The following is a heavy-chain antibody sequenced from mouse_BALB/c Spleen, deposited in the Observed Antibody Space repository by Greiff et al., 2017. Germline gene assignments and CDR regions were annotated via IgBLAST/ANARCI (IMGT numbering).Heavy chain of an antibody. D-gene: IGHD2-14*01. J-gene: IGHJ4*01. Sequence: EVQGVESGGGLVQPGGSRKLSCAASGFTFSSFGMHWVRQAPEKGLEWVAYISSGSSTIYYADTVKGRFTISRDNPKNTLFLQMTSLRSEDTAMYYCERSKRYDGLAMDDWGQGTSVTVSS. CDR3: ERSKRYDGLAMDD. CDR1: GFTFSSFG. V-gene: IGHV5-17*02. CDR2: ISSGSSTI.